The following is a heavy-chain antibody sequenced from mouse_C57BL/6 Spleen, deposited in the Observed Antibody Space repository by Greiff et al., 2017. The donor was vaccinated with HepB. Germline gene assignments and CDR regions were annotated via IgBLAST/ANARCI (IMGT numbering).Heavy chain of an antibody. D-gene: IGHD2-4*01. CDR3: AMEELRIYYDYDGGYFDY. Sequence: QVQLQQPGAELVKPGASVKVSCKASGYTFTSYWMHWVKQRPGQGLEWIGRIHPSDSDTNYNQKFKGKATLTVDKSSSTAYMQLSSLTSEDSAVYYCAMEELRIYYDYDGGYFDYWGQGTTLTVSS. CDR1: GYTFTSYW. V-gene: IGHV1-74*01. J-gene: IGHJ2*01. CDR2: IHPSDSDT.